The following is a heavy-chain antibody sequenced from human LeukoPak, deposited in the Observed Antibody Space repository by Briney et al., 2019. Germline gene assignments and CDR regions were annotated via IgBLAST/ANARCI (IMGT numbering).Heavy chain of an antibody. CDR1: GGSISSYY. CDR3: ARGLNYYDSSGYYFLLDY. V-gene: IGHV4-59*01. Sequence: SETLSLTCTVSGGSISSYYWSWIRQPPGRGLEWIGYIYYSGSTNYNPSLKSRVTISVDTSKNQFSLKLSSVTAADTAVYYCARGLNYYDSSGYYFLLDYWGQGTLVTVSS. J-gene: IGHJ4*02. CDR2: IYYSGST. D-gene: IGHD3-22*01.